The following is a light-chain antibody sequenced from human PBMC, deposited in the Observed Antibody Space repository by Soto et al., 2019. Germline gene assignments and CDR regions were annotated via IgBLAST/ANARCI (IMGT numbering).Light chain of an antibody. J-gene: IGKJ4*01. CDR2: AGS. CDR3: QQANSVPLT. Sequence: DIRLRHSASTLSETIRAGVTITCRANQSISCWLDWYQQKLGKAPKILIYAGSTLQSGVPSRFIGSGLVTDFTLTISSLQPEDFATYYCQQANSVPLTFGGGTKVDIK. V-gene: IGKV1-39*01. CDR1: QSISCW.